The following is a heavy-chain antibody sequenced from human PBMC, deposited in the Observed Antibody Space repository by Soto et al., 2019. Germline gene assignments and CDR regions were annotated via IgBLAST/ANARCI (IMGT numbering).Heavy chain of an antibody. Sequence: QVQLQESGPGLVKPSETLSLTCTVSGGSISSYYWSWIRQPPGKGLEWIGYIYYSGSTNYNPSLKGRATISVDTPKTQFSLKLSSVTAADTAVYYCARRYGVAFDIWGQGTMVTVSS. CDR3: ARRYGVAFDI. V-gene: IGHV4-59*08. CDR1: GGSISSYY. CDR2: IYYSGST. D-gene: IGHD3-10*01. J-gene: IGHJ3*02.